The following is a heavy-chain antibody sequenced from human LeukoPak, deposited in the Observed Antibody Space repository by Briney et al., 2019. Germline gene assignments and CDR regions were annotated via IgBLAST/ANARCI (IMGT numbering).Heavy chain of an antibody. Sequence: SETLSLTCAVYGGSFSGYYWSWIRQPPGKGLEWIGEINHSGSTNYSPSLQSRVTMSMDNSKNQFSLMLSSVTAADTAVYYCATYYDILTAYTFDYWGQGTLVTVPS. CDR3: ATYYDILTAYTFDY. V-gene: IGHV4-34*10. D-gene: IGHD3-9*01. J-gene: IGHJ4*02. CDR2: INHSGST. CDR1: GGSFSGYY.